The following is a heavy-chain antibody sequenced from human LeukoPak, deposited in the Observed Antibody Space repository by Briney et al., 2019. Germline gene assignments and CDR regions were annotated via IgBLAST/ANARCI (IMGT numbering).Heavy chain of an antibody. CDR1: GFTFRNYW. Sequence: GGSLRLSCAASGFTFRNYWMSWVRQAPGTGLEWVANIKQDGSDRNYVTSVRGRFTISRDNAESSLYLQMNSLRAEDTAVYYCAKDPGEDWGQGTLVTVSS. CDR2: IKQDGSDR. V-gene: IGHV3-7*03. J-gene: IGHJ4*02. CDR3: AKDPGED.